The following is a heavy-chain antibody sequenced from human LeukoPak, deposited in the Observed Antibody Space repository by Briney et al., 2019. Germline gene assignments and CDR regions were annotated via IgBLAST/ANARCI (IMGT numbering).Heavy chain of an antibody. CDR2: IYSGGST. CDR1: GFTVSSNY. Sequence: GESLRLSCAASGFTVSSNYMSWVRQAPGKGLEWVSVIYSGGSTYYADSVKGRFTISRDNSKNTLYLQMNSLRAEDTAVYYCATAKVYSYGGFDYWGQGTLVTVSS. CDR3: ATAKVYSYGGFDY. J-gene: IGHJ4*02. V-gene: IGHV3-53*01. D-gene: IGHD5-18*01.